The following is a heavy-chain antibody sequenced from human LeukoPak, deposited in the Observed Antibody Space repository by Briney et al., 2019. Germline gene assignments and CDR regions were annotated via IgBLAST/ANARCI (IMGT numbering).Heavy chain of an antibody. J-gene: IGHJ4*02. CDR1: GYTFTSYG. V-gene: IGHV1-18*01. D-gene: IGHD3-3*01. CDR3: ARDGVNYDFWSGYPVC. Sequence: GASVKVSCKASGYTFTSYGISWGRQAPGQGLEWMGWISAYNGNTNYAQKLQGRVTMTTDTSTSTAYMELRSLRSDDTAVYYCARDGVNYDFWSGYPVCWGQGTLVTVSS. CDR2: ISAYNGNT.